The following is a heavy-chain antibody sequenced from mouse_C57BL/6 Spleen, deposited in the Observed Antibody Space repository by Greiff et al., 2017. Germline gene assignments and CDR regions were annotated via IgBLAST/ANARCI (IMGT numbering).Heavy chain of an antibody. D-gene: IGHD1-1*01. CDR1: GFTFSDYG. V-gene: IGHV5-17*01. CDR3: ASPITTVVAYYYAMDY. Sequence: EVKLVESGGGLVKPGGSLKLSCAASGFTFSDYGMHWVRQAPEKGLEWVAYISSGSSTIYYADTVKGRFIISRDNAKNTLFLQMTSLRSEDTAMYYCASPITTVVAYYYAMDYWGQGTSVTVSS. CDR2: ISSGSSTI. J-gene: IGHJ4*01.